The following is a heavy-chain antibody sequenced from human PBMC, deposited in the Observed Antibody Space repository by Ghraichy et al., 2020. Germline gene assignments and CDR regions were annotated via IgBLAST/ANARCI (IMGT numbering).Heavy chain of an antibody. J-gene: IGHJ4*02. D-gene: IGHD6-19*01. CDR1: GFTFSSYS. CDR3: ANSGSGYSSGLRY. V-gene: IGHV3-21*01. Sequence: GGYLRLSCAASGFTFSSYSMNWVRQAPGKGLEWVSSISSSSSYIYYADSVKGRFTISRDNAKNSLYLQMNSLRAEDTAVYYCANSGSGYSSGLRYWGQGTLVTVSS. CDR2: ISSSSSYI.